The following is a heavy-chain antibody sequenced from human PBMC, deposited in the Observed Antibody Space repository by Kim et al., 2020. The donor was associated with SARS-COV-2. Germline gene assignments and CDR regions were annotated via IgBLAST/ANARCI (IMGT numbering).Heavy chain of an antibody. CDR1: GYTFTSYA. CDR3: ARERLGDYYDSSGYYVFPVYYYYGMDV. V-gene: IGHV7-4-1*02. Sequence: ASVKVSCKASGYTFTSYAMNWVRQAPGQGLEWMGWINTNTGNPTYAQGFTGRFVFSLDTSVSTAYLQISSLKAEDTAVYYCARERLGDYYDSSGYYVFPVYYYYGMDVWGQGTTVTVSS. CDR2: INTNTGNP. J-gene: IGHJ6*02. D-gene: IGHD3-22*01.